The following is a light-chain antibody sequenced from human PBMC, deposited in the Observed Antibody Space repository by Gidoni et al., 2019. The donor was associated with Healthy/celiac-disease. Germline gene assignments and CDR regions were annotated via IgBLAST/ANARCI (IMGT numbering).Light chain of an antibody. CDR1: QSVSSY. CDR2: DAS. CDR3: QQRSNWPPGGS. J-gene: IGKJ4*01. Sequence: EIVLTQSPSTLSLSPGERATLSCRASQSVSSYLAWYQQKPGQAPRLLIYDASNRATGIPARFSGSGSGTDFTLTISSLGPEDFAVYYCQQRSNWPPGGSFGGGTKVEIK. V-gene: IGKV3-11*01.